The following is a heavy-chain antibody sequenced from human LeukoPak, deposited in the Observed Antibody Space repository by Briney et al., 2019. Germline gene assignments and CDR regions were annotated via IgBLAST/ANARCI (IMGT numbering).Heavy chain of an antibody. CDR2: MYPNSGNT. Sequence: ASVKVSCKASGYTFTSYDINWVRQATGQGLEWMGWMYPNSGNTGYAQKFQGRVTLTRNTSISTAYMELSSLRSEDTAVYYCARVEIAVAAPFDYWGQGTLVTVSS. D-gene: IGHD6-19*01. V-gene: IGHV1-8*01. J-gene: IGHJ4*02. CDR3: ARVEIAVAAPFDY. CDR1: GYTFTSYD.